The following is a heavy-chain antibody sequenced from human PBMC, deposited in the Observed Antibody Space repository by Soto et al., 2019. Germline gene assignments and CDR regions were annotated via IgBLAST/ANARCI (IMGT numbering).Heavy chain of an antibody. V-gene: IGHV3-64D*06. J-gene: IGHJ4*02. CDR1: GFAFSSYA. D-gene: IGHD2-21*01. Sequence: GGSLRLSCSASGFAFSSYAMHWVCQTPGKGLEYVSAISPQGGSTYYADSVKGRFTISRDDSKNTVYLQMSSLRPDDTAVYYCVNMMIARGAFDFWGQGTLVTVSS. CDR3: VNMMIARGAFDF. CDR2: ISPQGGST.